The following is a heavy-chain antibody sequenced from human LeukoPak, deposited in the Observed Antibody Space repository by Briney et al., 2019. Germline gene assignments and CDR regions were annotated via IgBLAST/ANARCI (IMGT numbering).Heavy chain of an antibody. V-gene: IGHV3-23*01. J-gene: IGHJ4*02. CDR3: AKVGGVPAASPLFDY. CDR2: ISGSGGST. CDR1: GFTFSSYA. Sequence: GGSLRLSCAASGFTFSSYAMSWVRQAPGKGLEWVLAISGSGGSTYYADSVKGRFTISRDNSKNTLYLQMNSLRAEDTAVYYCAKVGGVPAASPLFDYWGQGTLVTVSS. D-gene: IGHD2-2*01.